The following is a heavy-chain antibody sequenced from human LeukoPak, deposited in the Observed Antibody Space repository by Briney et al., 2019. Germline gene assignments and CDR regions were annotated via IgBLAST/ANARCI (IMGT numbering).Heavy chain of an antibody. J-gene: IGHJ4*02. CDR3: AKPLLGYCSGGSCYSAPFDY. CDR1: GFTFSSYA. V-gene: IGHV3-23*01. Sequence: GGSLRLSCAASGFTFSSYAMSWVRQAPGKGLEWVSAISGSGGSTYYADSVKGRFTISRDNSKNTLYLQMNSLRAEDTAVYYCAKPLLGYCSGGSCYSAPFDYWGQGTLVTVSS. D-gene: IGHD2-15*01. CDR2: ISGSGGST.